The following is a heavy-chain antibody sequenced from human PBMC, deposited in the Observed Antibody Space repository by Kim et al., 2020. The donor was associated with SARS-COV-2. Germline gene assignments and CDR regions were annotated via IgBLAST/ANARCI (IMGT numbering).Heavy chain of an antibody. CDR3: ARAHSSSEEETYYYYGLDV. CDR1: GYIFTAYD. CDR2: INPHSGKT. J-gene: IGHJ6*02. Sequence: ASVKVSCKASGYIFTAYDINWVRQATGQGLEWMGWINPHSGKTGFAQKFQGRVTMTRDTSISVVYMEMTSLKSEDTAVYYCARAHSSSEEETYYYYGLDVGGQGTTVTVSS. D-gene: IGHD6-6*01. V-gene: IGHV1-8*01.